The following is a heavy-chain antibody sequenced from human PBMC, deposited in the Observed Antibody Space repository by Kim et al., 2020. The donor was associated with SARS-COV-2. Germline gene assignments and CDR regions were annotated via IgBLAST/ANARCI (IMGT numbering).Heavy chain of an antibody. Sequence: SQTLSLTCAISGDSVSSNSAAWNWIRQSPSRGLEWLGRTYYRSKWYNDYAVSVKSRITINPDTSKNQSSLQLNSVTPEDTAVYYCAREARGVIPLDYDAFDIWGQGTMVTVSS. J-gene: IGHJ3*02. CDR2: TYYRSKWYN. CDR1: GDSVSSNSAA. D-gene: IGHD3-10*01. V-gene: IGHV6-1*01. CDR3: AREARGVIPLDYDAFDI.